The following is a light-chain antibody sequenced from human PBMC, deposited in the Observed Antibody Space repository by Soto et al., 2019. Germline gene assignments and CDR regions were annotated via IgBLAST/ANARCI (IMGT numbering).Light chain of an antibody. J-gene: IGLJ1*01. CDR1: SSDVGGYDY. V-gene: IGLV2-8*01. Sequence: QSALTQPPSASGSPGQSVTISCTGTSSDVGGYDYVSWYQQHPGKAPKLMIYEVTIRPSGVSDRFSGSKSGNTASLTVSGLQAEDEADYYRSSYTGGNPSYVFGTGTKVNGL. CDR2: EVT. CDR3: SSYTGGNPSYV.